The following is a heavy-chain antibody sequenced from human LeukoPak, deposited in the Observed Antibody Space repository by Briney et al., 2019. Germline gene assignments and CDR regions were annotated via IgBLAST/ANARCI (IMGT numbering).Heavy chain of an antibody. Sequence: ASVKVSCKASGYTFTSYAMNWVRQAPGQGLGWMGWINTNTGNPTYAQGFTGRFVFSLDTSVSTAYLQISSLKAEDTAVYYCARDVRDGYNLGGEFDYWGQGTLVTVSS. CDR1: GYTFTSYA. J-gene: IGHJ4*02. D-gene: IGHD5-24*01. CDR3: ARDVRDGYNLGGEFDY. V-gene: IGHV7-4-1*02. CDR2: INTNTGNP.